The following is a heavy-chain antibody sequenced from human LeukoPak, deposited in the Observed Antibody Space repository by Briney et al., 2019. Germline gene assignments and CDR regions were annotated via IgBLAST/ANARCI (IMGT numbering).Heavy chain of an antibody. Sequence: ASVKVSCKASGYTFTSYYMHWVRQAPGQGLEWMGIINPSGGSTSYAQKFQGRVTMTRDTSTSTVYMELSSLRSEDTAVYYCARDFGGDIVVVPASPTVHFDYWGQGTLVTVSS. D-gene: IGHD2-2*01. CDR2: INPSGGST. CDR3: ARDFGGDIVVVPASPTVHFDY. V-gene: IGHV1-46*01. J-gene: IGHJ4*02. CDR1: GYTFTSYY.